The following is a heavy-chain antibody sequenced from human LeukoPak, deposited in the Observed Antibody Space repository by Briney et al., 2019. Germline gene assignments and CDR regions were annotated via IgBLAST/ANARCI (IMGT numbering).Heavy chain of an antibody. V-gene: IGHV3-48*03. CDR3: ARSPLSDVTNFDY. D-gene: IGHD1-1*01. Sequence: GGSLRLSCTASGFTFSSHEMNWVRQAPGKGLEWVSYIHSSGTIMYYADSVKGRFTISRDNVENSLYLQMNSLRAEDTAVYYCARSPLSDVTNFDYWGQGTLVTVSS. J-gene: IGHJ4*02. CDR1: GFTFSSHE. CDR2: IHSSGTIM.